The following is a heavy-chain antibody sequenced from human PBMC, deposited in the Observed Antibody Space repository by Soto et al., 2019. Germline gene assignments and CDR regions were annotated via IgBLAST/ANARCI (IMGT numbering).Heavy chain of an antibody. D-gene: IGHD3-22*01. J-gene: IGHJ6*02. Sequence: ASVKVSCKASGYTFTSYYMHWVRQAPGQGLEWMGIINPSGGSTSYAQKFQGRVTMTRDTSTSTVYMELSSLRSEDTAVYYCARGPTPKIYYDSSGYYRGPYYYYGMDVWGQGTTVTVSS. V-gene: IGHV1-46*01. CDR2: INPSGGST. CDR3: ARGPTPKIYYDSSGYYRGPYYYYGMDV. CDR1: GYTFTSYY.